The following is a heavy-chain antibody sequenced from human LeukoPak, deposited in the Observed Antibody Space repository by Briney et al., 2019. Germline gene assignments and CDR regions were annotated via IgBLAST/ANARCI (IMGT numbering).Heavy chain of an antibody. Sequence: GGSLRLPCATSGFTLRNYWMSWLRQAPGKGLVWVARSKYDGSTTFYAESVKGRFTISRDNARNTLYLQMNSLRVDDTAVYYCAKSDWFDPWGRGTLVTVSS. J-gene: IGHJ5*02. V-gene: IGHV3-74*01. CDR1: GFTLRNYW. CDR3: AKSDWFDP. CDR2: SKYDGSTT.